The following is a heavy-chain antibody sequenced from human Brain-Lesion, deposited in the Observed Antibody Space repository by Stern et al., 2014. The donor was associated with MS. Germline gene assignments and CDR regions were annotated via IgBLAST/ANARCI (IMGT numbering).Heavy chain of an antibody. CDR1: GYRFTSDW. CDR2: IGPGDADT. J-gene: IGHJ4*02. V-gene: IGHV5-51*01. D-gene: IGHD6-6*01. Sequence: EMQLVESGGEVKQPGESLKISCKGSGYRFTSDWIGWVRQMPGKGLEWMGIIGPGDADTRYSPSFQGQVTISADKSISTAYLQWSSLQASDTAMYYCARRGDSSSSGFDYWGQGTLVIVSS. CDR3: ARRGDSSSSGFDY.